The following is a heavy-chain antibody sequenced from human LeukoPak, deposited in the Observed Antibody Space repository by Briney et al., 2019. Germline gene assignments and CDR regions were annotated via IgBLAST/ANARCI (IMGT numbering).Heavy chain of an antibody. J-gene: IGHJ4*02. CDR2: ISWNSGSM. Sequence: PGGSLRLSCAASGFTFDDYAMHWVRQAPGKGLEWVSGISWNSGSMGYADSVKGRFTISRDNAKNSLYLQMNSPRAEDTALYYCAKDKGIVAGYFDYWGQGTLVTVSS. CDR3: AKDKGIVAGYFDY. D-gene: IGHD1-26*01. CDR1: GFTFDDYA. V-gene: IGHV3-9*01.